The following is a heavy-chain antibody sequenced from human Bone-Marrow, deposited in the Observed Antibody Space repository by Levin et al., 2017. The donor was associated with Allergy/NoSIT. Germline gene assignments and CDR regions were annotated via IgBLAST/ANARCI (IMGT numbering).Heavy chain of an antibody. CDR1: GYSISSGYY. V-gene: IGHV4-38-2*02. CDR2: IYHSGTT. J-gene: IGHJ4*02. CDR3: ARAISYDSSVGGLTY. D-gene: IGHD3-22*01. Sequence: SETLSLTCSVSGYSISSGYYWGWIRQPPGKGLEWIGSIYHSGTTYYNPSLKSRVTISVDTSKNQFSLKLTSVTAADTAVYYCARAISYDSSVGGLTYWGQGTLVTVSS.